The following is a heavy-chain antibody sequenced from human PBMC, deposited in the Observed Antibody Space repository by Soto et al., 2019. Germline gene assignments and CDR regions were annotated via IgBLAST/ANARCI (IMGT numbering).Heavy chain of an antibody. Sequence: ASVKVSCKASGYTFTGYYVHWVREAPGQGLEWMGWINPETGGTSYAQKFQGRVTLSRDTSINTAYLEVSRLRFDDAAVYFCARERYQVISDGMDVWGQGTTVTVS. CDR2: INPETGGT. D-gene: IGHD2-2*01. CDR3: ARERYQVISDGMDV. J-gene: IGHJ6*02. CDR1: GYTFTGYY. V-gene: IGHV1-2*02.